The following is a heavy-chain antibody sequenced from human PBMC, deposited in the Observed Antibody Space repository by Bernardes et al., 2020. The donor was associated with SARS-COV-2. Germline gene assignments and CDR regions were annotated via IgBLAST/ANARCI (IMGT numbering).Heavy chain of an antibody. J-gene: IGHJ5*02. CDR2: ISYDGSNK. Sequence: GGSLRLSCAASGFTFSSYGMHWVRQAPGKGLEWVAVISYDGSNKYYADSVKGRFTISRDNSKNTLYLQMNSLRAEDTAVYYCAKDPRIVVVNNWFDPWGQGTLVTVSS. CDR3: AKDPRIVVVNNWFDP. CDR1: GFTFSSYG. V-gene: IGHV3-30*18. D-gene: IGHD3-22*01.